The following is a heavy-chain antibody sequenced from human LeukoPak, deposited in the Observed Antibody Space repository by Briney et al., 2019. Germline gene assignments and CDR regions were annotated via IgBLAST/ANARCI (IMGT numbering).Heavy chain of an antibody. V-gene: IGHV3-21*01. J-gene: IGHJ4*02. CDR3: ARDAVYCTNGVCYRATYFDY. D-gene: IGHD2-8*01. Sequence: PGGSLRLSCAASGFTFSSYSMNWVRQAPGKGLEWVSSISSSSSYIYYADSVKGRFTISRDNAKNSLYLQMNSLRAEDTAVYYCARDAVYCTNGVCYRATYFDYWGQGTLVTVSS. CDR2: ISSSSSYI. CDR1: GFTFSSYS.